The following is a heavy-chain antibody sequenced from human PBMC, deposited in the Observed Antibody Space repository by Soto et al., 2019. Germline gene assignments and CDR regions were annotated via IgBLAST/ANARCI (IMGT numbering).Heavy chain of an antibody. Sequence: HPWGSLRLSCAASGFTFYDYAIHFFRQSPCKCLEWVSGISWNSGSIGYADSVKGRFTISRDNAKNSLYLQMNSLRAEDTALYYCAKESASMVRTYYFDYWGQGTLVTSPQ. CDR1: GFTFYDYA. J-gene: IGHJ4*02. D-gene: IGHD3-10*01. CDR3: AKESASMVRTYYFDY. CDR2: ISWNSGSI. V-gene: IGHV3-9*01.